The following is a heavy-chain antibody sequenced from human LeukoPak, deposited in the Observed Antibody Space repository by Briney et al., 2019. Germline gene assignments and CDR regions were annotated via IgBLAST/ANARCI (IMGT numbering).Heavy chain of an antibody. D-gene: IGHD5-12*01. CDR3: ASPLYSGYDR. Sequence: GGSLRLSCEASGFTFSSYSMNWVRQAPGKGLEWVSSISSSSSYIYYADSVKGRFTISRDNAKNSPYLQMNSLRAEDTAVYYCASPLYSGYDRWGQGTLVTVSS. J-gene: IGHJ4*02. CDR1: GFTFSSYS. CDR2: ISSSSSYI. V-gene: IGHV3-21*01.